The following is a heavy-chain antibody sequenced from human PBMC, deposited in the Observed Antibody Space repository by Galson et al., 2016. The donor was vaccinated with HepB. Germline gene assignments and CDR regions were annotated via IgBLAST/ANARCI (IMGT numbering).Heavy chain of an antibody. D-gene: IGHD2-21*02. CDR1: GFNLRIYG. CDR3: ATGPGHIEVFTASEEYFQY. J-gene: IGHJ1*01. V-gene: IGHV3-33*01. Sequence: SLRLSCAASGFNLRIYGIHWVRQAPGKGLEWVAVIWFDGSQTYYADSVKGRFTISRDNSRNMVYLQMSSLRAEDTAVYYCATGPGHIEVFTASEEYFQYWGPGTLVTVSS. CDR2: IWFDGSQT.